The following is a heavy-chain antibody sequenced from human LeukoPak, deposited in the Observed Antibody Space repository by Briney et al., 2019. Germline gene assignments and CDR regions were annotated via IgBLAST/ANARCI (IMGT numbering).Heavy chain of an antibody. CDR2: IYYSGST. D-gene: IGHD6-19*01. CDR3: ARHRIAVAGLDAFDI. J-gene: IGHJ3*02. Sequence: SETLSLTCTVSGGSISSSSYYWGWIRQPPGKGLEWIGSIYYSGSTYYNPSPKSRVTISVDTSKNQFSLKLSSVTAADTAVYYCARHRIAVAGLDAFDIWGQGTMVTVSS. CDR1: GGSISSSSYY. V-gene: IGHV4-39*01.